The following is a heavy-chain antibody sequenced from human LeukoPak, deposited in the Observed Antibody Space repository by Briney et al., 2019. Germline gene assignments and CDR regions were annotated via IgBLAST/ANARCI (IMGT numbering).Heavy chain of an antibody. J-gene: IGHJ3*02. CDR3: SKQETAYDIAPPGAFDI. Sequence: GRSLRLSCAASGFTFSSYAMHWVRQAPGKGLEWLAVISYDGSNKYYADSVKGRFTISRDNSKNTLYLQMNSLRAEDTAVYFCSKQETAYDIAPPGAFDIWGQGTVVTVSS. D-gene: IGHD3-9*01. V-gene: IGHV3-30-3*01. CDR2: ISYDGSNK. CDR1: GFTFSSYA.